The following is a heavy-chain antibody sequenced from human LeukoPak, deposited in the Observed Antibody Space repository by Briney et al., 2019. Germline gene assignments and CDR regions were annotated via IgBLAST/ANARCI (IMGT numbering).Heavy chain of an antibody. CDR2: ISPYNGNT. J-gene: IGHJ4*02. CDR3: ARGKVGDTGSNFFDY. V-gene: IGHV1-18*01. Sequence: GASVKVSCKASDYTFTSYGISWVRQAPGQGLEWMGWISPYNGNTKYAQKLQGRVTMTTDTSTSTAYMELRSLRSDDTAVYYCARGKVGDTGSNFFDYWGQGTLVTVSS. D-gene: IGHD1-26*01. CDR1: DYTFTSYG.